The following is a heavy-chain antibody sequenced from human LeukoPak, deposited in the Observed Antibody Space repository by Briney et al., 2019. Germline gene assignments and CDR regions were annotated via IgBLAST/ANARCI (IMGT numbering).Heavy chain of an antibody. CDR3: TTLAFDVHY. D-gene: IGHD2/OR15-2a*01. V-gene: IGHV3-15*04. CDR1: GFTFVNAW. Sequence: GGSLRLSCAASGFTFVNAWMTWVRQAPGKGLEWVGRMESNPAGGRVDYAAPVKGRFTIARDDSRSTLYLQLNNLGAEDTAVYYCTTLAFDVHYWGRGTLITVSS. J-gene: IGHJ4*02. CDR2: MESNPAGGRV.